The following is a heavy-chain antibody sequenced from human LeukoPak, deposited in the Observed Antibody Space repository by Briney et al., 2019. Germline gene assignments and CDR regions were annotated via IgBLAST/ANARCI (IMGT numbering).Heavy chain of an antibody. CDR3: ARDLSYYYDSSGYYAEYFQH. CDR1: GFTFSSYG. Sequence: PGGSLRLSCAASGFTFSSYGMHWVRQAPGKGLEWVAFIRYDGSNKYYADSVKGRFTISRDNAKNSLYLQMNSLRAEDTAVYYCARDLSYYYDSSGYYAEYFQHWGQGTLVTVSS. V-gene: IGHV3-30*02. J-gene: IGHJ1*01. D-gene: IGHD3-22*01. CDR2: IRYDGSNK.